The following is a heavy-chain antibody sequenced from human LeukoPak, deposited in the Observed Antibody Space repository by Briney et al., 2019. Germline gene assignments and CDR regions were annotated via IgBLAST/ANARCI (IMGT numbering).Heavy chain of an antibody. CDR2: ITGSGDIT. CDR1: GFTFSNYA. Sequence: GGSLRLSCAVSGFTFSNYALSWVRQAPGKGLEWLSAITGSGDITYYADSVKGRFTVSRDISKNTLYLQMNSLRADDTAVYYCARAGTGTTGTNFDYWGQGTLVTVSS. J-gene: IGHJ4*02. D-gene: IGHD1-1*01. V-gene: IGHV3-23*01. CDR3: ARAGTGTTGTNFDY.